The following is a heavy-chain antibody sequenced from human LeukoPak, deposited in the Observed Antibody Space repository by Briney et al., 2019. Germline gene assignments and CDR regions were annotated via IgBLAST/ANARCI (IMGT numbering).Heavy chain of an antibody. CDR1: GYTFTSYG. J-gene: IGHJ4*02. CDR2: ISAYNGNT. Sequence: GASVKVSCKASGYTFTSYGISWVRQAPGQGLEWMGWISAYNGNTNYAQKLQGRVTMTTDTSTSTAYMELRSLRSDDTAVYYCARVWSTEQYGDDVGVDYWGQGTLVTVSS. V-gene: IGHV1-18*01. CDR3: ARVWSTEQYGDDVGVDY. D-gene: IGHD4-17*01.